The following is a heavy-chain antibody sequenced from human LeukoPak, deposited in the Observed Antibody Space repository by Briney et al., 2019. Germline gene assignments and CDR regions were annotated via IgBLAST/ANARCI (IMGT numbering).Heavy chain of an antibody. CDR3: ARDLVARAPRGDCGMDV. CDR1: GFTFSSYW. D-gene: IGHD2-15*01. Sequence: PGGSLRLSCAASGFTFSSYWMSWVRQAPGKGLEWVANIKQDGSEKYYVDSVKGRFTISRDNAKNSLYLQMNSLRAEDTAVYYCARDLVARAPRGDCGMDVWGQGTTVTVSS. J-gene: IGHJ6*02. CDR2: IKQDGSEK. V-gene: IGHV3-7*01.